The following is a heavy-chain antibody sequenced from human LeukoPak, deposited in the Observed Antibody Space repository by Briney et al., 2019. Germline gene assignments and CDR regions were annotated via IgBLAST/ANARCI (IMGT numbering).Heavy chain of an antibody. CDR2: INHSGST. V-gene: IGHV4-34*01. D-gene: IGHD4-17*01. Sequence: PSETLSLTCAVYGGSFSGYYWSWIRQPPGKGLEWIGEINHSGSTNYNPSLKSRVTIPVDTSKNQFSLKLSSVTAADTAVYYCATCYDYGDYRNWFDPWGQGTLVTVSS. CDR1: GGSFSGYY. J-gene: IGHJ5*02. CDR3: ATCYDYGDYRNWFDP.